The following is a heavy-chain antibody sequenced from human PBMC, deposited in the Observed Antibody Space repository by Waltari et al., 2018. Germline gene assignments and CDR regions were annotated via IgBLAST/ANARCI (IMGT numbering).Heavy chain of an antibody. CDR1: GFNFSNSF. Sequence: DVQVVESGGGLVRPGGSLRRSCIGSGFNFSNSFIHWVRQAPGEGPVWVARINNDGSIVNYADSVKGRFSISRDNAKSTVYLQMNNLRGEDTALYHCLNYDFDSWGQGTLVTVSS. CDR2: INNDGSIV. V-gene: IGHV3-74*01. CDR3: LNYDFDS. J-gene: IGHJ4*02. D-gene: IGHD1-7*01.